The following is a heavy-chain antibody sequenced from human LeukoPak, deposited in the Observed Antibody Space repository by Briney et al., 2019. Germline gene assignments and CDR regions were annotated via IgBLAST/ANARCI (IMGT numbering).Heavy chain of an antibody. D-gene: IGHD3-22*01. Sequence: ASVKVSCKASGYTFTGYYMHWVRQAPGQGLEWMGWINPNSGGTNYAQKFQGRVTMTRDTSISTAYMELSRLRSDDTAVYYCAGGKNYYDSSGRRDAFDIWGQGTMVTVSS. CDR1: GYTFTGYY. CDR2: INPNSGGT. CDR3: AGGKNYYDSSGRRDAFDI. J-gene: IGHJ3*02. V-gene: IGHV1-2*02.